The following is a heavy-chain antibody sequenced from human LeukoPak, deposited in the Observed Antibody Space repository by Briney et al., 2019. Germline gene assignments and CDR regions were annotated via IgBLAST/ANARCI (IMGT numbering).Heavy chain of an antibody. CDR3: ARDYVNYYDSSGYLDY. CDR2: IYSGGST. Sequence: HPGGSLRLSCAASGFTVSSNYMSWVRQAPGKGLEWVSVIYSGGSTYYADSVKGRFTISRDNSKNTLYLQMNSLRAEDTAVYYCARDYVNYYDSSGYLDYWGQGTLVTVSS. J-gene: IGHJ4*02. D-gene: IGHD3-22*01. V-gene: IGHV3-66*01. CDR1: GFTVSSNY.